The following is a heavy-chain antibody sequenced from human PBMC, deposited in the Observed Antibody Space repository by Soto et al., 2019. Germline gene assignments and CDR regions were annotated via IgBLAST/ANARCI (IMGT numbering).Heavy chain of an antibody. CDR2: ISRSGNTM. D-gene: IGHD2-2*02. Sequence: GGSLRLSCAAPGFPSCAYRMSWIRQAPAKGLEWVSYISRSGNTMYYGDYVKGRFTISRDNAENSVFLQTISLRAEDTAVYYCVRAGRSSTSCNTGCAFDIWGQGT. V-gene: IGHV3-11*01. CDR3: VRAGRSSTSCNTGCAFDI. J-gene: IGHJ3*02. CDR1: GFPSCAYR.